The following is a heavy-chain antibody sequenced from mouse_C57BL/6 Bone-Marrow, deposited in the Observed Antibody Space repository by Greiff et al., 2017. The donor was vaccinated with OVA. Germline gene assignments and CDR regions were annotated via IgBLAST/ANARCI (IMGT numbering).Heavy chain of an antibody. V-gene: IGHV1-82*01. CDR1: GYAFSSSW. J-gene: IGHJ2*01. Sequence: QVQLKESGPELVQPGASVKISCKASGYAFSSSWMNWVKQRPGKGLEWIGRIYPGDGDTNYTGKFTGKAILTADKSSSTAYMQLSSLASEDSAVYVCARYGNYHVDIDYWGQGTTLTVSS. CDR3: ARYGNYHVDIDY. CDR2: IYPGDGDT. D-gene: IGHD2-1*01.